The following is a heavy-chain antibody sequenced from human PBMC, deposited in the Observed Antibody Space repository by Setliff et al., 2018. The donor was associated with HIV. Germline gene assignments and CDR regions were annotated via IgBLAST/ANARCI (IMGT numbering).Heavy chain of an antibody. V-gene: IGHV1-69*04. CDR2: ILPIFNKV. CDR3: ARDNVDSDSRTYLHH. Sequence: ASVKVSCKASGYTVTTYGISWVRQAPGQGLEWMGNILPIFNKVNYAQKFRGRVTITADKSTSTAYMELSSLTSDDAAVYFCARDNVDSDSRTYLHHWGQGTLVTVSS. D-gene: IGHD3-22*01. CDR1: GYTVTTYG. J-gene: IGHJ5*02.